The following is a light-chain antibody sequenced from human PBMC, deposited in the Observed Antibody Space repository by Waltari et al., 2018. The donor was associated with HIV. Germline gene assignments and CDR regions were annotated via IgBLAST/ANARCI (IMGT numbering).Light chain of an antibody. Sequence: QSALTQPASVSGSPGQSLTISCTGPSRDVGGYHYVSWYQQHPGKAPKRMIYDVIKRPSGVSNRFSGSKSGNTASLTISGLQAEDEADYYCCSYAGSSTYVFGTGTKVTVL. CDR1: SRDVGGYHY. CDR2: DVI. J-gene: IGLJ1*01. V-gene: IGLV2-23*02. CDR3: CSYAGSSTYV.